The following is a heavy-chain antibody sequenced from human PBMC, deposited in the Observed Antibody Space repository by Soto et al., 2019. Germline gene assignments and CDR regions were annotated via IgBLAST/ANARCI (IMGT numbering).Heavy chain of an antibody. J-gene: IGHJ3*02. CDR1: GGTFSTYS. V-gene: IGHV1-69*02. Sequence: QVQLVQSGAEVKKPGSSVKVSCKDSGGTFSTYSMFWVRQAPGQGLEWMGRIIPMLGVRNFAQRFQDRVTMTADKSAATVLMELSSLRSEDTGLYYCTIGSWSGEVFDIWGQGTMVTVSS. D-gene: IGHD2-21*01. CDR3: TIGSWSGEVFDI. CDR2: IIPMLGVR.